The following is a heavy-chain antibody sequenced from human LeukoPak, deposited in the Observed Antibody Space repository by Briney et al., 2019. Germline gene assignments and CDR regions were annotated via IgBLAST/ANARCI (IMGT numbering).Heavy chain of an antibody. CDR1: GYTLTELS. Sequence: ASVKVSCKVSGYTLTELSMHWVRQAPGKGLEWMGGFDPEDGETIYAQKLQGRVTMTEDTSTDTAYMELSSLRSEDTAVYYCAICLKVGARIDAFDIWGQGTMVTVSS. D-gene: IGHD1-26*01. V-gene: IGHV1-24*01. J-gene: IGHJ3*02. CDR3: AICLKVGARIDAFDI. CDR2: FDPEDGET.